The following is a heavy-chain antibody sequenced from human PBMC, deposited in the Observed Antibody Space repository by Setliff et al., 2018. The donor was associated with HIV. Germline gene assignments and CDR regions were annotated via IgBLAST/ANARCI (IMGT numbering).Heavy chain of an antibody. CDR3: ARTLYDDYAFDY. CDR1: GGSFSGYF. Sequence: NPSETLSLTCAVYGGSFSGYFCIWVRQPPGEGLEWIGEINHGGTTNYNPSLKSRVTMSVDTSKKHLSLKVTSTTAADTAVYYCARTLYDDYAFDYWGQGALVTVSS. V-gene: IGHV4-34*01. D-gene: IGHD3-16*01. CDR2: INHGGTT. J-gene: IGHJ4*02.